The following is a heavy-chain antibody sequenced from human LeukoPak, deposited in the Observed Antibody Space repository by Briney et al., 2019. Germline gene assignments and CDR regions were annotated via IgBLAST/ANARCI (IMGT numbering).Heavy chain of an antibody. V-gene: IGHV1-3*01. J-gene: IGHJ4*02. CDR3: VRLNYGDYEWGDYFDS. D-gene: IGHD4-17*01. Sequence: KFQGRVTITRDTSASTAYMELSSLRSEDTAVYYCVRLNYGDYEWGDYFDSWGQGTLVIVSS.